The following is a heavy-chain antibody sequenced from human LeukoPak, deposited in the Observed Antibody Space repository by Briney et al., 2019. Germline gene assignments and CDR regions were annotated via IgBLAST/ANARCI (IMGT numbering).Heavy chain of an antibody. V-gene: IGHV1-69*05. CDR2: IIPIFGTA. J-gene: IGHJ4*02. D-gene: IGHD2-15*01. Sequence: GASVKVSCKASGGTFSSYAISWVRQAPGQGLEWMGRIIPIFGTANYAQKFQGRVTITTDESTSTAYMELSSLRSEDTAVYYCARASDCSGGSCPISYWGQGTLATVSS. CDR3: ARASDCSGGSCPISY. CDR1: GGTFSSYA.